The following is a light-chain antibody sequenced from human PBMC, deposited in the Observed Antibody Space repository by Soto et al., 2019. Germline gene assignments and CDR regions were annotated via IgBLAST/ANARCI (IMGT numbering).Light chain of an antibody. Sequence: EIVLTQSPGTLSLSPGERATLSCRASQRVSSSYLAWYQQKPGQAPRLLIYGASSRATGIPDRFSGSGSGTDFTLTISRLETEDFAVYYCQQYDHSPLTFGGGTKVELK. J-gene: IGKJ4*01. V-gene: IGKV3-20*01. CDR2: GAS. CDR1: QRVSSSY. CDR3: QQYDHSPLT.